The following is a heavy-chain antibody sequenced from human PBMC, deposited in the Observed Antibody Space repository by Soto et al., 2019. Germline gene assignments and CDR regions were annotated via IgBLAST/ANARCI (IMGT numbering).Heavy chain of an antibody. J-gene: IGHJ5*02. Sequence: QVQLQESGPGLVKPSQTLSLTCTVSGGSITSGGYYWSWIRQHPGKGLEWIGYIYYSGSTYYNPSLKGRVTLLLDPSNNRFSLKLRSVNAADTAVYYCARGFDPWGQGTLVTVSS. CDR3: ARGFDP. CDR1: GGSITSGGYY. V-gene: IGHV4-31*03. CDR2: IYYSGST.